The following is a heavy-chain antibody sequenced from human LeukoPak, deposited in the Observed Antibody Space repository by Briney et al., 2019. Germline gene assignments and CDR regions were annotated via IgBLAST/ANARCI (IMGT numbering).Heavy chain of an antibody. J-gene: IGHJ4*02. V-gene: IGHV3-7*01. CDR1: GFIFSSYW. CDR2: IKQDGSEK. Sequence: GGSLRLSCAASGFIFSSYWMSWVRQAPGKGLEWVANIKQDGSEKYYVDSVKGRFTISRDNAKNSLYLQMNSLRAEDTAVYYCAKDRYYYDSSGYYPNYYFDYWGQGTLVTVSS. CDR3: AKDRYYYDSSGYYPNYYFDY. D-gene: IGHD3-22*01.